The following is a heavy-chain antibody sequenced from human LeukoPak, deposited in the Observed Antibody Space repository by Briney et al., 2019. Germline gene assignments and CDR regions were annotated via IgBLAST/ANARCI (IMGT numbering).Heavy chain of an antibody. CDR1: GGSFSGYY. CDR3: ARGGAYQLLFNPRWFDP. CDR2: INHSGST. V-gene: IGHV4-34*01. D-gene: IGHD2-2*01. J-gene: IGHJ5*02. Sequence: SETLSLTCALYGGSFSGYYWSWIRQPPGRGLEWIGEINHSGSTNYNPPLKSRVTISVDTSKNQFSLKLSSVTAADTAVYYCARGGAYQLLFNPRWFDPWGQGTLVTVSS.